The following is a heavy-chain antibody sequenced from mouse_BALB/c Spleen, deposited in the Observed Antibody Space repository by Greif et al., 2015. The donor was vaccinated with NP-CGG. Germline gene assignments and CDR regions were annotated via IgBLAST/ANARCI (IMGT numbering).Heavy chain of an antibody. J-gene: IGHJ3*01. D-gene: IGHD2-4*01. V-gene: IGHV2-6-4*01. CDR3: ASEGGAYDYDAGELAY. CDR1: GFSLSRYS. CDR2: IWGGGST. Sequence: QVQLKQSGPGLVAPSQSLSITCTVSGFSLSRYSVHWVRQPPGKGLEWLGMIWGGGSTGYNSALKSRLSISKDNSKSXVFLKRNSLQTDDTAMYYCASEGGAYDYDAGELAYWGQGTLVTVSA.